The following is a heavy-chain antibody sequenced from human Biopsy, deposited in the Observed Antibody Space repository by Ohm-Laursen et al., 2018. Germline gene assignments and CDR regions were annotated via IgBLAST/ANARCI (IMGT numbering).Heavy chain of an antibody. D-gene: IGHD6-19*01. CDR2: ISPKSGDT. CDR3: ALQSVAQMKNFDY. CDR1: GYTFTAFS. J-gene: IGHJ4*02. V-gene: IGHV1-2*02. Sequence: ASVKVSCKPSGYTFTAFSVHWLRQAPGQGLEWMGWISPKSGDTNYAHKFQGNITMTRDTSMSTAYMEMSRLRSDDTAVYYCALQSVAQMKNFDYWGQGTLVTVSS.